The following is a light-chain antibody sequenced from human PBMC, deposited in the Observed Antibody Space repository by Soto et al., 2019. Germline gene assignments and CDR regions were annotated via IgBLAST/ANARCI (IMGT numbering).Light chain of an antibody. CDR2: GAT. V-gene: IGKV1-39*01. CDR1: QSIDSY. Sequence: DIQMTQSPSSLSASVVDRVTITCRASQSIDSYLNWYQQKPGKVPKLLIYGATSLQGGVPSRFSGSGSGTDFTLTISRLQLEDFATYSCQQSYSTPLTFGGGTKVDIK. J-gene: IGKJ4*01. CDR3: QQSYSTPLT.